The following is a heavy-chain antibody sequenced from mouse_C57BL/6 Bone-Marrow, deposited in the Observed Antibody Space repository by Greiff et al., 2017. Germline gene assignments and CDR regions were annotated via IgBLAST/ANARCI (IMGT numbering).Heavy chain of an antibody. CDR2: ISSGGDYI. J-gene: IGHJ4*01. CDR3: ARGAVTTHYYAMDY. D-gene: IGHD2-2*01. V-gene: IGHV5S21*01. CDR1: GFTFSSYA. Sequence: EVQLVESGEGLVKPGGSLKLSCAASGFTFSSYAMSWVRQTPEKRLEWVAYISSGGDYIYYADTVKGRFTISRDNARNTLYLQMSSLKSEDTAMYYCARGAVTTHYYAMDYWGQGTSVTVSS.